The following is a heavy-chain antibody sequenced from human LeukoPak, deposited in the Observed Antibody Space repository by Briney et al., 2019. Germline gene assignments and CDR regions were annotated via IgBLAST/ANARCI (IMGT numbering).Heavy chain of an antibody. Sequence: SETLSLTCTVSGASISNYYWSWIRQPPGGGLEWIGYFFSSGSTRYNPSLKTRVTISVDTSKNQLSLKMTSVSAADTALHYCARGGVIRSGDYHFDFWGQGTLVTVSS. CDR2: FFSSGST. CDR3: ARGGVIRSGDYHFDF. J-gene: IGHJ4*02. CDR1: GASISNYY. V-gene: IGHV4-59*13. D-gene: IGHD4-17*01.